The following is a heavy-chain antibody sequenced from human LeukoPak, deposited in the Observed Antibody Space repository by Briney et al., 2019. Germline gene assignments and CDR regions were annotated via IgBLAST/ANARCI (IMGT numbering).Heavy chain of an antibody. CDR2: ITGSGAGT. D-gene: IGHD3-3*01. Sequence: GGSLRLSCVASGFTFNSYAMSWVRQAPGKGLEWVSAITGSGAGTYYADSVKGRFTVSRDNSKNTLYLQMNSLRVEDTAVYYCAKADDFWSGYYPTPNWIDPWGQGTLVTVSS. CDR1: GFTFNSYA. J-gene: IGHJ5*02. V-gene: IGHV3-23*01. CDR3: AKADDFWSGYYPTPNWIDP.